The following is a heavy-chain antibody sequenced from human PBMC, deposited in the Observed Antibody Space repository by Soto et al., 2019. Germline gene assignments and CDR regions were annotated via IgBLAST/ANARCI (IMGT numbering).Heavy chain of an antibody. V-gene: IGHV1-3*01. CDR1: GYTFTSYA. Sequence: GASVKVSCKASGYTFTSYAMHWVRQAPGQRLEWMGWINAGNGNTKYSQKFQGRVTTTRDTSASTAYMELSSLRSEDTAVYYCARESGLYFDWIMPFDYWGQGTLVTVSS. CDR2: INAGNGNT. CDR3: ARESGLYFDWIMPFDY. J-gene: IGHJ4*02. D-gene: IGHD3-9*01.